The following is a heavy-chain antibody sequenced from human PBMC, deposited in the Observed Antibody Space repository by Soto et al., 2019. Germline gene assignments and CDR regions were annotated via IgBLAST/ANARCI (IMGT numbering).Heavy chain of an antibody. CDR3: AREGNIVLVPAAPLFYYYYGMDV. J-gene: IGHJ6*02. D-gene: IGHD2-2*01. CDR2: ISAYNGNT. Sequence: GASVKVSCKASGYTFTSYGISWVRQAPGQGLEWMGWISAYNGNTNYAQKLQGRVTMTTDTSTSTAYMELRSLRSDDTAVYYCAREGNIVLVPAAPLFYYYYGMDVWGQGTTVTVS. V-gene: IGHV1-18*01. CDR1: GYTFTSYG.